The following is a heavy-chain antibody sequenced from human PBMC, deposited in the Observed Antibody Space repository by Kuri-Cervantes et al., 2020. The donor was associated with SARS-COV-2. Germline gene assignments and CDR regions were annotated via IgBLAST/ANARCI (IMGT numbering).Heavy chain of an antibody. CDR2: INPSGGST. V-gene: IGHV1-46*01. D-gene: IGHD1-26*01. CDR1: GYTFTSYY. Sequence: ASVKVSCKASGYTFTSYYMHWVRQAPGQGLEWMGIINPSGGSTNYAQKLQGRVTMTTDTSTSTAYMELRSLRSDDTAVYYCARSGSYGYFQHWGQGTLVTVSS. CDR3: ARSGSYGYFQH. J-gene: IGHJ1*01.